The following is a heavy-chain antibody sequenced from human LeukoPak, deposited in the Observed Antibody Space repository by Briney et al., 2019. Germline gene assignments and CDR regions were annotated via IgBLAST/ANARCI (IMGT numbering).Heavy chain of an antibody. D-gene: IGHD6-13*01. Sequence: ASVKVSCKASGYTFTSYDISWVRQATGQGLEWMGWMNPNSGNTGYAQKFQGRVTMTRNTSISTAYMKLSSLRSEDTAVYYCARGRSSSWYSAYCYMDVWGKGTTVTISS. CDR2: MNPNSGNT. CDR1: GYTFTSYD. J-gene: IGHJ6*03. V-gene: IGHV1-8*01. CDR3: ARGRSSSWYSAYCYMDV.